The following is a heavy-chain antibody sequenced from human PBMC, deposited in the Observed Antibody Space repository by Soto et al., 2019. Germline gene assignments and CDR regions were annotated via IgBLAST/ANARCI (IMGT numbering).Heavy chain of an antibody. CDR2: IYHDDDK. Sequence: QITLKESGPTLVKPTQTLTLTCTFSGFSLSTHRVGVGWIRQPPGTALQWLALIYHDDDKRYSPSLKNRLPITKDTSNNQVVLTMTNMDPVDTAPYFCALAPHPLLDDPFEIWGKGTMVTVSS. D-gene: IGHD2-15*01. CDR1: GFSLSTHRVG. V-gene: IGHV2-5*02. J-gene: IGHJ3*02. CDR3: ALAPHPLLDDPFEI.